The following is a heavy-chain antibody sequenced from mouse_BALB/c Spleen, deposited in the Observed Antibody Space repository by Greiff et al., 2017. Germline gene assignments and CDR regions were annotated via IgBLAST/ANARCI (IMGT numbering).Heavy chain of an antibody. Sequence: QVQLQQSGAELAKPGASVKMSCKASGYTFTSYWMHWVKQRPGQGLEWIGYINPSTGYTEYNQKFKDKATLTADKSSSTAYMQLSSLTSEDSAVYYCRGDSSGHYAMDYWGQGTSVTVSS. CDR2: INPSTGYT. CDR3: RGDSSGHYAMDY. J-gene: IGHJ4*01. CDR1: GYTFTSYW. D-gene: IGHD3-2*01. V-gene: IGHV1-7*01.